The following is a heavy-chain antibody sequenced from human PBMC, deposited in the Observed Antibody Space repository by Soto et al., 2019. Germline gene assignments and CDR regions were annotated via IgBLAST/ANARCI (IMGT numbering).Heavy chain of an antibody. CDR3: ARERYCSSTSCYRVATINGRDNWFDP. V-gene: IGHV4-34*01. D-gene: IGHD2-2*01. CDR2: INHSGST. Sequence: SETLSLTCAVYGGSFSGYYWSWIRQPPGKGLEWIGEINHSGSTNYNPSLKSRVTISVDTSKNQFSLKLSSVTAADTAVYYCARERYCSSTSCYRVATINGRDNWFDPWGQGTLVTVS. J-gene: IGHJ5*02. CDR1: GGSFSGYY.